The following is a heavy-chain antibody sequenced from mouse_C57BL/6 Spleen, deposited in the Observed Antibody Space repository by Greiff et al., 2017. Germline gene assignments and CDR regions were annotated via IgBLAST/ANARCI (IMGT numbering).Heavy chain of an antibody. J-gene: IGHJ2*01. V-gene: IGHV1-54*01. CDR3: ARGAYGVPDYFDY. Sequence: QVQLQQSGAELVRPGTSVKVSCKASGYAFTNYLIEWVKQRPGQGLEWIGVINPGSGGTNYNEKFKGKATLTADKSSSTAYMQLSSLTSEDSAVYFCARGAYGVPDYFDYWGQGTTLTVSA. D-gene: IGHD5-1*01. CDR2: INPGSGGT. CDR1: GYAFTNYL.